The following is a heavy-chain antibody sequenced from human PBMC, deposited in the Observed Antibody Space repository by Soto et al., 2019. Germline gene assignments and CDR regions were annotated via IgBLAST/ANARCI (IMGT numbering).Heavy chain of an antibody. V-gene: IGHV1-18*01. J-gene: IGHJ4*02. D-gene: IGHD6-6*01. CDR3: ARDREYSNSWLAIDD. CDR1: GYTFTSYG. Sequence: QVQLVQSGAEVKKPGASVKVSCKASGYTFTSYGISWVRQAPGQGLEWMGWISADNGNINYAQKFQRRVTMTTDTSTITAHMDLKRLRSDDTAVYYCARDREYSNSWLAIDDWGQGSMVTVST. CDR2: ISADNGNI.